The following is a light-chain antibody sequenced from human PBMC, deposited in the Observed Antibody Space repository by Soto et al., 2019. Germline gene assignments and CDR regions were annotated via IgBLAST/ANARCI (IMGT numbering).Light chain of an antibody. CDR1: QSVSNN. CDR2: GAS. V-gene: IGKV3-15*01. CDR3: QQYNNWLWT. J-gene: IGKJ1*01. Sequence: EIVMTQSPATLSVSPGERATLSCRASQSVSNNLAWYQQKPGQAPRLLIYGASTRATGSPARFSGSGSGTEFTLTISSLQSEDSAGYFCQQYNNWLWTFGQGTKVEIK.